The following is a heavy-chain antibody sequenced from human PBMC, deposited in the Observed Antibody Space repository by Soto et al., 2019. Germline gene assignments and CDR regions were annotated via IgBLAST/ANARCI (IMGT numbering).Heavy chain of an antibody. CDR3: ARDGAGINY. CDR1: GGSISSYY. J-gene: IGHJ4*02. D-gene: IGHD6-13*01. CDR2: IYYSGST. Sequence: SETLSLTCTVSGGSISSYYWSWIRQPPGKGLEWIGYIYYSGSTNYNPSLKSRVTISVDTSKNQFSLKLSSVTAADTAVYYCARDGAGINYWGQGTLVTVSS. V-gene: IGHV4-59*01.